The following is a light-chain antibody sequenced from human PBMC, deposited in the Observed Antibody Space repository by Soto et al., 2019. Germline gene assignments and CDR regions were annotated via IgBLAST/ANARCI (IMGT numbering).Light chain of an antibody. Sequence: QSVLTQPASVSGSPGQWITISCAGTSSDVGHYNYVSWYQQHPGKAPKLLIYDVSNRPSGVSDRFSGSKSSNTASLTISGLQAEDESDYYCSSYTISNTYVFGTGTKVTVL. CDR1: SSDVGHYNY. J-gene: IGLJ1*01. V-gene: IGLV2-14*01. CDR2: DVS. CDR3: SSYTISNTYV.